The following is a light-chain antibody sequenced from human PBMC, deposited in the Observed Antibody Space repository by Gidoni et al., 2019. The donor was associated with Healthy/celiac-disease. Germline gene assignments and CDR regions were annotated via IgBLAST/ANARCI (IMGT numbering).Light chain of an antibody. J-gene: IGKJ4*01. CDR3: QQYYSTPPT. Sequence: DIVMTQSPDSLAVSLGERATINRKSSQSVLYSSNNKNYLAWYQQKPGQPPKLLIYWASTRESGVPDRVSGSGSGTDFTLTISSLQAEDVAVYYCQQYYSTPPTFGGGTKVEIK. V-gene: IGKV4-1*01. CDR2: WAS. CDR1: QSVLYSSNNKNY.